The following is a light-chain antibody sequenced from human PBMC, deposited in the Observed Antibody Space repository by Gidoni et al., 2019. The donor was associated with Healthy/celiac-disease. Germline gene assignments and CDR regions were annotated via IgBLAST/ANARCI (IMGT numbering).Light chain of an antibody. CDR3: QQCYSTPS. J-gene: IGKJ4*01. V-gene: IGKV1-39*01. CDR1: QSISSY. CDR2: AAS. Sequence: DGQITQSPSSLSASVGDRVTITCRASQSISSYLNWYQQKPGQAPKLLIYAASSLQSGVPSRFSGSGSGTEFTLTISSLQSEDFAIYYCQQCYSTPSFGGGTKVEIK.